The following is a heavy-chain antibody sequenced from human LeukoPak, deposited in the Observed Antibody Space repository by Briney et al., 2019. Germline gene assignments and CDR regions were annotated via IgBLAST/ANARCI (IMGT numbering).Heavy chain of an antibody. CDR1: GYTSTSYG. D-gene: IGHD3-22*01. V-gene: IGHV1-18*01. CDR2: ISAYNGNT. J-gene: IGHJ3*02. Sequence: ASVKVSCKASGYTSTSYGISWVRPAPGEGLEWMGWISAYNGNTNYAQKLQGRVTMTTDTSTSTAYMELRSLRSDDTAVYYCARRSLYYYDSSGYYAGDAFDIWGQGTMVTVSS. CDR3: ARRSLYYYDSSGYYAGDAFDI.